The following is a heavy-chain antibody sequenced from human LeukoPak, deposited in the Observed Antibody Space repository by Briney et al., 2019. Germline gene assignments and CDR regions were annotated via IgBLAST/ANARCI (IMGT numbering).Heavy chain of an antibody. CDR3: AKGKGSGWYAAFDI. CDR1: GFTFISYA. D-gene: IGHD6-19*01. CDR2: LSGSGGST. V-gene: IGHV3-23*01. J-gene: IGHJ3*02. Sequence: GGSLRLSCAASGFTFISYAVSWVRQAPGKGLEWVSALSGSGGSTYYADSVKGRFTVSRDNSKNTVYLQMNSLRAEDTAVYYCAKGKGSGWYAAFDIWGQGTMVTVSS.